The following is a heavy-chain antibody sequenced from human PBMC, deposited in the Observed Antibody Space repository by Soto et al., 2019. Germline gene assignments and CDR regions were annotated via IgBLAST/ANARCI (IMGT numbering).Heavy chain of an antibody. J-gene: IGHJ4*02. V-gene: IGHV3-73*01. D-gene: IGHD3-10*01. CDR2: IRDRAYNYAT. CDR3: TRLISAAQDY. Sequence: EVLLVESGGGVVQPGGSLKLSCEASGFVFKDSSIHWVRQASGKGLEWVGRIRDRAYNYATAYAASVKGRFTISRDDSNNKAYLQMDSLKTEDTAIYYCTRLISAAQDYRGQGTLVTVSS. CDR1: GFVFKDSS.